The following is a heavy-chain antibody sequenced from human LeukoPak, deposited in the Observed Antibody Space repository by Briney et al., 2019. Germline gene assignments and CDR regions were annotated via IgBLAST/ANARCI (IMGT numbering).Heavy chain of an antibody. J-gene: IGHJ4*02. CDR1: GFTFSNYA. Sequence: GSLRLSCGVSGFTFSNYAMSWVRQAPGKGLEWVSGISGSGDTTDLVDSVKGRFTISRDNSLNTLYLQMNNLKAEDTAIYYCVKGSDTSRPYYFDYWGQGALVTVSS. CDR2: ISGSGDTT. V-gene: IGHV3-23*01. CDR3: VKGSDTSRPYYFDY.